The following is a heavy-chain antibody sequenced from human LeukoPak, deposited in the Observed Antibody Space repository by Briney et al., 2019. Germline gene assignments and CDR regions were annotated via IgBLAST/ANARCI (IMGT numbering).Heavy chain of an antibody. V-gene: IGHV3-30-3*01. CDR3: ASAARSRVGAIDY. J-gene: IGHJ4*02. Sequence: GGSLRLSCAASGFTFSSYAMHWVRQAPGKGLEWEAVISYDGSNKYYADSVKGRFTISRDNSKNTLYLQMNSLRAEDTAVYYCASAARSRVGAIDYWGQGTLVTVSS. CDR1: GFTFSSYA. D-gene: IGHD1-26*01. CDR2: ISYDGSNK.